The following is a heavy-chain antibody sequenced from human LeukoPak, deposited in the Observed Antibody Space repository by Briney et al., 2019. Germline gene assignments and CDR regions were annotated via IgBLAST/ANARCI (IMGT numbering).Heavy chain of an antibody. CDR2: IKQDESEK. D-gene: IGHD3-9*01. CDR3: AREYYDILTGYYNVDY. Sequence: PGGSLRLSCAASGFTFSSYWMSWVRQAPGKGLEWVANIKQDESEKYCVDSVKGRFTIYRDNAKNSLYLQMNSLRAEDTALYYCAREYYDILTGYYNVDYWGQGTLVTVSS. J-gene: IGHJ4*02. V-gene: IGHV3-7*03. CDR1: GFTFSSYW.